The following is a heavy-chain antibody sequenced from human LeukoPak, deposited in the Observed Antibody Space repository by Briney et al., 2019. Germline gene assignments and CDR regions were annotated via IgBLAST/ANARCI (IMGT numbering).Heavy chain of an antibody. CDR2: ISYDGSNK. V-gene: IGHV3-30*18. Sequence: GGSLRLSCAASGFTFSSYGMHWVRQAPGKGLEWVAVISYDGSNKYYAASVKGRFTISRDNSKNTLYLQMNSLRAEDTAVYYCAKLSGRAVAGTLGYWGQGTLVTVSS. CDR3: AKLSGRAVAGTLGY. J-gene: IGHJ4*02. CDR1: GFTFSSYG. D-gene: IGHD6-19*01.